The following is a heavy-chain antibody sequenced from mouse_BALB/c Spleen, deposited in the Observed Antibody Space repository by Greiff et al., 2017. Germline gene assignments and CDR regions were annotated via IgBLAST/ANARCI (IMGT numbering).Heavy chain of an antibody. D-gene: IGHD2-14*01. V-gene: IGHV1-63*02. CDR2: IYPGGGYT. J-gene: IGHJ3*01. Sequence: QVQLKESGAELVRPGTSVKISCKASGYTFTNYWLGWVKQRPGHGLEWIGDIYPGGGYTNYNEKFKGKATLTADTSSSTAYMQLSSLTSEDSAVYFCARSGEVRHFGLAYWGQGTLVTVSA. CDR1: GYTFTNYW. CDR3: ARSGEVRHFGLAY.